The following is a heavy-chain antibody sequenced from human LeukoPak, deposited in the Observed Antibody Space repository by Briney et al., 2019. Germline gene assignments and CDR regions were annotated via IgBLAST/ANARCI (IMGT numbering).Heavy chain of an antibody. CDR1: GFTFSSYS. V-gene: IGHV3-21*01. CDR2: ISSSSSYI. J-gene: IGHJ6*02. Sequence: PGGSLRLSCAASGFTFSSYSMNWVRQAPGKGLEWVSSISSSSSYIYYADSVKGRFTISRDNAKNSLYLQMNSLRAEDTAVYYCARDGPKSYSSGWYYHGMDVWGQGTTVTVSS. D-gene: IGHD6-19*01. CDR3: ARDGPKSYSSGWYYHGMDV.